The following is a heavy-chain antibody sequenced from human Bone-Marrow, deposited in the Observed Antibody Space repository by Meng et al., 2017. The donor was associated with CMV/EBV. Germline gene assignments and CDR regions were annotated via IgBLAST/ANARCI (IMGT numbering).Heavy chain of an antibody. V-gene: IGHV4-59*01. CDR1: GGSISSYY. D-gene: IGHD3-22*01. CDR3: ARAAYYYDSSGPYYFDY. CDR2: IYYSGST. Sequence: SETLSLTCTVSGGSISSYYWSWIRQPPGKGLEWIGYIYYSGSTNYNPSLKSRVTISVDTSKNQFSLKLSSVTAADTAVYYCARAAYYYDSSGPYYFDYWVQGTLVTFSS. J-gene: IGHJ4*02.